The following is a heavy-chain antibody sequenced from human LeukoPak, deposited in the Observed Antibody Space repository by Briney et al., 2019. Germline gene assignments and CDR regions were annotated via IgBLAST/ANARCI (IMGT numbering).Heavy chain of an antibody. V-gene: IGHV3-21*01. D-gene: IGHD6-13*01. Sequence: GGSLRLSWAASGFTFSSYSMNWVRQAPGKGLEWVSSISSSSSYIYYADSVKGRFTISRDNAKDSLYLQMNSLRAEDTAVYYCARGGIGAAGTDFDYWGQGTLVTVSS. CDR3: ARGGIGAAGTDFDY. J-gene: IGHJ4*02. CDR1: GFTFSSYS. CDR2: ISSSSSYI.